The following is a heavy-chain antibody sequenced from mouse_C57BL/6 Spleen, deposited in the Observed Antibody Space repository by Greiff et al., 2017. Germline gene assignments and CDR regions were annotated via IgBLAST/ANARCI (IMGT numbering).Heavy chain of an antibody. CDR2: IDPSDSET. Sequence: QVQLQQPGAELVRPGSSVKLSCKASGYTFTSYWMHWVKQRPIQGLEWIGNIDPSDSETHYNQKFKDKATLTVDKSYSTAYMQLSSLTSEDSAVYYCARQLLYYYAMDYWGQGTSGTVSS. D-gene: IGHD3-1*01. V-gene: IGHV1-52*01. J-gene: IGHJ4*01. CDR3: ARQLLYYYAMDY. CDR1: GYTFTSYW.